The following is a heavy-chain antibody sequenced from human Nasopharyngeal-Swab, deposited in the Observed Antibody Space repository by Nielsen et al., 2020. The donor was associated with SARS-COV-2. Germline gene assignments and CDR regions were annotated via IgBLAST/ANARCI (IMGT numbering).Heavy chain of an antibody. V-gene: IGHV4-34*01. CDR2: VNHGGGT. CDR3: ARGGAGVVASPVLGLGPFYYYHFMDV. J-gene: IGHJ6*03. Sequence: SETLSLTCAVYGGSFSGHQWSWVRQTPGKGLEWIGEVNHGGGTNYNPSPKSRLTISVATSKNQFSLKLTSVTAADAAVYYCARGGAGVVASPVLGLGPFYYYHFMDVWGQGTTVTVSS. CDR1: GGSFSGHQ. D-gene: IGHD3-10*01.